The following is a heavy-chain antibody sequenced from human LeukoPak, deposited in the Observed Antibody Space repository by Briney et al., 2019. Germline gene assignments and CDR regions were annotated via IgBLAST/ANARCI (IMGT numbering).Heavy chain of an antibody. V-gene: IGHV3-23*01. CDR2: IRGSGGST. CDR1: GFTFSSYG. D-gene: IGHD3-22*01. J-gene: IGHJ5*02. Sequence: GGSLRLSWAAAGFTFSSYGMSWVRQAPGKGLEWVSAIRGSGGSTYYADSVKGRFTISRDNSKNTLYLQMDSLRVEDTAVYYCAYGSSFISGYSYNWFDPWGQGTLVTVSS. CDR3: AYGSSFISGYSYNWFDP.